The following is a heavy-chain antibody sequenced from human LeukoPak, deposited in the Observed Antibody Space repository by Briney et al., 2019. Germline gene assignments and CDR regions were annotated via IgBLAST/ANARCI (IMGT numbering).Heavy chain of an antibody. J-gene: IGHJ6*03. CDR2: INHSGST. V-gene: IGHV4-34*01. CDR3: ARGQRLGYYYYYMDA. CDR1: GGSFSAYY. Sequence: PSETLSLTCAVYGGSFSAYYWSWIRQPPGKGLEWIGEINHSGSTNYNPSLKSRVTISVDTSKNQFSLKLRSVTAADTAVYYCARGQRLGYYYYYMDAWGKGTTVTVSS. D-gene: IGHD7-27*01.